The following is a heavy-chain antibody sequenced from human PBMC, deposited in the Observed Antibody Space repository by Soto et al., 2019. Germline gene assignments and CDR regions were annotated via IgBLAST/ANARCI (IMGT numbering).Heavy chain of an antibody. CDR2: IYHSGST. Sequence: SENLSLTCAVSGGSISSSNWWSWVRQPPGKGLEWIGEIYHSGSTNYNPSLKSRVTISVDKSKNQFSLKLSSVTAADTAMYYCASGVDRGIAAAFDTWCQGTLVTVSS. J-gene: IGHJ5*02. D-gene: IGHD6-13*01. V-gene: IGHV4-4*02. CDR1: GGSISSSNW. CDR3: ASGVDRGIAAAFDT.